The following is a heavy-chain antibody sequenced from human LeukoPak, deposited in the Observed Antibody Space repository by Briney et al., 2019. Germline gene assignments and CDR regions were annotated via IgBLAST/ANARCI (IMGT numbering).Heavy chain of an antibody. V-gene: IGHV3-11*06. CDR3: AKPCGNGWYYFDY. J-gene: IGHJ4*02. CDR1: GFTFSEYY. D-gene: IGHD6-19*01. CDR2: ISSSSSYT. Sequence: GGSLRLSCTASGFTFSEYYKTWIRNAQGPGLDWVSYISSSSSYTNYADSVKGRFTISRDNAKNTLYLQMNSLRAEDTAVYYCAKPCGNGWYYFDYWGQGTLVTVSS.